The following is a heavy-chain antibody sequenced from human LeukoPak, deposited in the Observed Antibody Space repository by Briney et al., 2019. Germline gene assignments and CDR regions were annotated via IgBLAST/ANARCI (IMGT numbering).Heavy chain of an antibody. CDR2: IHYSGST. Sequence: SETLSLTCTVSGGSISGYYWSWIRQPPGKGLEWIGYIHYSGSTNYNPSLKSRVTISVDTSKNQFSLKLSSVTAADTAVYCCARVPYSSSSPAFDYWGQGTLVTVSS. V-gene: IGHV4-59*01. CDR3: ARVPYSSSSPAFDY. CDR1: GGSISGYY. D-gene: IGHD6-6*01. J-gene: IGHJ4*02.